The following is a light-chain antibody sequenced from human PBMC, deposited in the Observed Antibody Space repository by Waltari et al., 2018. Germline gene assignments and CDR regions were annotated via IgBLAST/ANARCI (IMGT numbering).Light chain of an antibody. CDR3: CSYAGSYILV. CDR1: SSDVGGYNY. V-gene: IGLV2-11*01. J-gene: IGLJ2*01. CDR2: DVN. Sequence: QSALTQPRSVSGSPGQSVTISCTGTSSDVGGYNYFSWYQKHPGKAPKLMIYDVNKRPSRVPDRFSGSKSGNTASLTISGLQAEDEADFYCCSYAGSYILVFGGGTKLTVL.